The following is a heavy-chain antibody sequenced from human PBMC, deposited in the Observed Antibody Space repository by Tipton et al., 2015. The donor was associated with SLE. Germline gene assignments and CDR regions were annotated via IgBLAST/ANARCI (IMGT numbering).Heavy chain of an antibody. Sequence: TLSLTCTVSGGSISSSSYYWGWIRQPPGKGLEWIGYIYSSGSTNYNPSLKSRVTISVDTSKNQFSLKLSSVTAADTAVYHCARGLAMVRGDSMDYWGQGTLVTVSS. V-gene: IGHV4-61*05. D-gene: IGHD3-10*01. CDR3: ARGLAMVRGDSMDY. J-gene: IGHJ4*02. CDR1: GGSISSSSYY. CDR2: IYSSGST.